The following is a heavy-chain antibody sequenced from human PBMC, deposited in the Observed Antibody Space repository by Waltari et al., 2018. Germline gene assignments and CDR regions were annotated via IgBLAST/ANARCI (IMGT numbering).Heavy chain of an antibody. V-gene: IGHV1-46*01. CDR1: GYTFTSYY. Sequence: QVQLVQSGAEVKKPGASVKVSCKASGYTFTSYYMHWVRQAPGQGLEWMGIINPRGGSTSYAQKFQGRVTMSRETSTRTVYMGLSRLRSEDTAVYYCARDEEDIVVGQGWFDPWGQGTLVTVSS. D-gene: IGHD2-15*01. CDR3: ARDEEDIVVGQGWFDP. CDR2: INPRGGST. J-gene: IGHJ5*02.